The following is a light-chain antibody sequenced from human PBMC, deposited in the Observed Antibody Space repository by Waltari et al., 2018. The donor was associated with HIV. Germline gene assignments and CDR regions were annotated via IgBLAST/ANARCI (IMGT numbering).Light chain of an antibody. J-gene: IGKJ4*01. CDR1: QNGGSTY. Sequence: ETVLTQSPGTLSLSPGERATLSCTPSQNGGSTYLTWYQQKPGQAPRLLIYGASTRATGMPDRVSGSVSGTDFTLSISRLEPEDFAVYYCQLFGTSPRRTFGGGTKVEIK. CDR2: GAS. CDR3: QLFGTSPRRT. V-gene: IGKV3-20*01.